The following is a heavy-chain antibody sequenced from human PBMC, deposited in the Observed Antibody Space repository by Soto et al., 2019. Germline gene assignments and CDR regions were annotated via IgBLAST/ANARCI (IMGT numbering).Heavy chain of an antibody. CDR1: GYTFTSYG. V-gene: IGHV1-18*04. CDR3: AIFANTVEYSGSYLGAFDI. Sequence: ASVKVSCKASGYTFTSYGISWVRQAPGQGLEWMGWISAYNCNTNYAQKLQGRVTTTTDTSTSTAYMELRSLRSDDTAVYYCAIFANTVEYSGSYLGAFDIWGQGTMVTVSS. J-gene: IGHJ3*02. D-gene: IGHD1-26*01. CDR2: ISAYNCNT.